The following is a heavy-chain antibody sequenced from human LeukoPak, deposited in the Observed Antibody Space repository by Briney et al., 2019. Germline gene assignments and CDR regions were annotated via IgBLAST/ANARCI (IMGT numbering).Heavy chain of an antibody. J-gene: IGHJ4*02. CDR1: GLTFSTSW. CDR3: ARGLTRSDY. CDR2: IKEDGSQK. Sequence: GRSLRLSCSASGLTFSTSWMRWVSQSPGKGLEWVANIKEDGSQKYSVASVKGRFTISRDNAKNSLYLQMNSRRGEDTAVYYCARGLTRSDYWGQGTLVTVSS. V-gene: IGHV3-7*04.